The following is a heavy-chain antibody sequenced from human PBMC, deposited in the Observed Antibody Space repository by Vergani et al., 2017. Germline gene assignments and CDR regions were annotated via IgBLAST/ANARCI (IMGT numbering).Heavy chain of an antibody. Sequence: QVQLVQSGAEVKKPGSSVKVSCKASGGTFSSYTISWVRQAPGQGLEWMGRIIPILGIANYAQKFQGRVTITADKSTSTAYMELSSLRSEDTAVYYCAMLDYCSGGSCYSGAFDIWGQGTMVTVSS. J-gene: IGHJ3*02. D-gene: IGHD2-15*01. V-gene: IGHV1-69*02. CDR3: AMLDYCSGGSCYSGAFDI. CDR1: GGTFSSYT. CDR2: IIPILGIA.